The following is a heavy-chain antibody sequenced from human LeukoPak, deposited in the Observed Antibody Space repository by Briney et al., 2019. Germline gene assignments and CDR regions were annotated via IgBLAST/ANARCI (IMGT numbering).Heavy chain of an antibody. D-gene: IGHD7-27*01. V-gene: IGHV1-2*02. Sequence: ASVKVSCKASGYTFTGYYMHWVRQAPGQGLEWMGWINPNSGGTSYAQKFQGRVTMTRDTSISTAYMELSRLRSDDTAVYYCARNWGPDWYFDLWGRGTLVTVSS. CDR2: INPNSGGT. CDR3: ARNWGPDWYFDL. CDR1: GYTFTGYY. J-gene: IGHJ2*01.